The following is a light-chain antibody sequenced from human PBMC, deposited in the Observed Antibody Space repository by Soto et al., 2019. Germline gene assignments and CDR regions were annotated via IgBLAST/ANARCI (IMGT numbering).Light chain of an antibody. CDR1: SSKIGSNY. Sequence: QSALTQPPSASGTPGQRVTISCSGSSSKIGSNYVYWYQQLPGTAPKLLIYRNNQRPSGVPDRFSGSNSGTSASLAISGLRSGDEADYFCAAWDDSLEVVFGGGTKLTVL. V-gene: IGLV1-47*01. CDR3: AAWDDSLEVV. CDR2: RNN. J-gene: IGLJ2*01.